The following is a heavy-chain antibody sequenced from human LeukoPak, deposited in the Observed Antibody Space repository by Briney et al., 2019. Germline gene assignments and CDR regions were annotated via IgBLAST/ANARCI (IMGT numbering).Heavy chain of an antibody. Sequence: SETLSLTCTVSGGSIRSSYYYWGWIRQPPGKGLEWIGSIYDSGSTYYNPSLKSRVTISVDTSKNQFSLKLNSVTAADTAVYFRAGAAVHSYYYGLGVWGQGTTVTVSS. CDR1: GGSIRSSYYY. CDR2: IYDSGST. V-gene: IGHV4-39*01. CDR3: AGAAVHSYYYGLGV. J-gene: IGHJ6*02. D-gene: IGHD6-13*01.